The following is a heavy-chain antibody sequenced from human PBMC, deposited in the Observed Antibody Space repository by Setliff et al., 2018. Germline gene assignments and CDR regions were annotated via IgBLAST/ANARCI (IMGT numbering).Heavy chain of an antibody. Sequence: PSETLSLTCTVPGDSISSSNYYWGWIRQPPGKGLEWIAAIKYSGSTSFNPSLKSRVTISVDKSKSQFSLKLSSVTAVDTAVYYCARQGTYCDGGGGSCFPPNYWGQGTLVTVSS. CDR2: IKYSGST. D-gene: IGHD2-15*01. CDR3: ARQGTYCDGGGGSCFPPNY. V-gene: IGHV4-39*01. J-gene: IGHJ4*02. CDR1: GDSISSSNYY.